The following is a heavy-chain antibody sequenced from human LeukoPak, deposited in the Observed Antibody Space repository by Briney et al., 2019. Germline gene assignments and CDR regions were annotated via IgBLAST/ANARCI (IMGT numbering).Heavy chain of an antibody. CDR3: AREGATVTDAFDI. CDR2: ILTSGATI. Sequence: GGSLRLSCAASGFTFSGYSMNWVRQAPGKGLEWVSYILTSGATIYYADSVKGRFTISRDNAKNSLYLQMNSLRAEDTAVYYCAREGATVTDAFDIWGQGTLLTVSS. D-gene: IGHD4-17*01. V-gene: IGHV3-48*04. CDR1: GFTFSGYS. J-gene: IGHJ3*02.